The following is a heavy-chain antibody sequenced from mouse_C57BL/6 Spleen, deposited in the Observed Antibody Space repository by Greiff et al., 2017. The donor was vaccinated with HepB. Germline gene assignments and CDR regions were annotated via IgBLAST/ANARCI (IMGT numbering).Heavy chain of an antibody. J-gene: IGHJ4*01. D-gene: IGHD2-5*01. V-gene: IGHV1-85*01. CDR3: ARDYYSTNYYAMDY. Sequence: VKLVESGPELVKPGASVKLSCKASGYTFTSYDINWVKQRPGQGLEWIGWIYPRDGSTKYNEKFKGKATLTVDTSSSTAYMELHSLTSEDSAVYFCARDYYSTNYYAMDYWGQGTSVTVSS. CDR2: IYPRDGST. CDR1: GYTFTSYD.